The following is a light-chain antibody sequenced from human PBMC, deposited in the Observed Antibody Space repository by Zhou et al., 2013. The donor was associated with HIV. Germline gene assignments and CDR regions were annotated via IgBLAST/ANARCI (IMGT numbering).Light chain of an antibody. Sequence: IQMTQSPSTLSASVGDRVIITCRASQSVNSWLAWYQQKPGKAPHLLISKSSNLQSGVPSRFSGSGSGTEFTLTISSLQPDDFATYYCQQYNSYSWTFGQGTKVEIK. V-gene: IGKV1-5*03. J-gene: IGKJ1*01. CDR2: KSS. CDR3: QQYNSYSWT. CDR1: QSVNSW.